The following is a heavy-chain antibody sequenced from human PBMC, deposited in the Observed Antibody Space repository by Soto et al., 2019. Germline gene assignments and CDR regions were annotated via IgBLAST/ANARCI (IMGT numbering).Heavy chain of an antibody. V-gene: IGHV1-8*01. CDR2: MNPNSGNT. CDR3: ARELTMIGDN. D-gene: IGHD3-22*01. J-gene: IGHJ4*02. Sequence: QVQLVQSGAEVKKPGASVKVSCKASGYTFTSYDVNWVRQATGQGLEWMGWMNPNSGNTGYAQKFQGRVTMNRNTSISTADMELSGLRSEDTAVYYCARELTMIGDNWGQGTLVAVSS. CDR1: GYTFTSYD.